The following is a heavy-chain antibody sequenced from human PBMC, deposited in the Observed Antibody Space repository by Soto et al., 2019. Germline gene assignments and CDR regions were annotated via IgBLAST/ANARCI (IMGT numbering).Heavy chain of an antibody. J-gene: IGHJ4*02. D-gene: IGHD6-19*01. Sequence: EVQRLESGGGLVQPGGSLRLSCAASGVTFSSYAMSWVRQAPGKGLEWVSGISGSGGSTYYADSVKGRFTISRDNSKNTLYLQMNSLRAEDTAVYYCAKTSSGWYYYWGQGTLVTVSS. CDR1: GVTFSSYA. CDR3: AKTSSGWYYY. V-gene: IGHV3-23*01. CDR2: ISGSGGST.